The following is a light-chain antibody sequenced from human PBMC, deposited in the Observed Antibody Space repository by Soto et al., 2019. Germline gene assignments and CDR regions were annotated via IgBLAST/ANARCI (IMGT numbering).Light chain of an antibody. J-gene: IGLJ2*01. V-gene: IGLV3-1*01. Sequence: SYELTQPPSVSVSPGQTASITCSGDRLGDKYSSWYQQKPGQSPVLVMYQDTKRPSGIPERISGSNSGNTATLTISGTHAVDEADYYCQTWVSGTVIFGGGTKLTVL. CDR2: QDT. CDR3: QTWVSGTVI. CDR1: RLGDKY.